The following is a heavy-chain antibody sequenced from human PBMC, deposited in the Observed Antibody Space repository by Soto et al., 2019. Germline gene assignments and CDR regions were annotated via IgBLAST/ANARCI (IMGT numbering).Heavy chain of an antibody. CDR3: ASTAKGHYYDSSGYYSPADY. CDR2: IIPIFGTA. J-gene: IGHJ4*02. Sequence: GASVKVSCKASGYTFTSYAISWVRQAPGQGLEWMGGIIPIFGTANYAQKFQGRVTITADESTSTAYMELSSLRSEDTAVYYCASTAKGHYYDSSGYYSPADYWGQGTLVTVSS. V-gene: IGHV1-69*13. CDR1: GYTFTSYA. D-gene: IGHD3-22*01.